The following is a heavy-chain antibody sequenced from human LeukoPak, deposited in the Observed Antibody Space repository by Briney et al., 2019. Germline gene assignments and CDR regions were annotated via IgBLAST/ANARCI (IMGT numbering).Heavy chain of an antibody. V-gene: IGHV4-61*02. CDR1: GGSISSGSYY. D-gene: IGHD3-10*01. CDR2: IYTSGST. CDR3: AREGFLMARGVIIIRPNWFDP. J-gene: IGHJ5*02. Sequence: TLSLTCTVSGGSISSGSYYWSWIRQPAGKGLEWIGRIYTSGSTNYNPSLKSRVTISVDTSKNQFSLKLSSVTAADTAVYYCAREGFLMARGVIIIRPNWFDPWGQGTLVTVSS.